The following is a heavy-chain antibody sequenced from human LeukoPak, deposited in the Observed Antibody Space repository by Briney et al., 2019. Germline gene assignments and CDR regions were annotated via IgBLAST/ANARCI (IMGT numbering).Heavy chain of an antibody. V-gene: IGHV3-30*04. Sequence: TGGYLRLSCSASGFTFRSYAVQWVRQAPGKGLEWVAVISYDGRNNNYGDSVKGRFTISRDNSKDTLYLQMNSLRAEDTAVYYCAKDYRSSPRYCSSTSCPVDYFYYWGQGTLVTVSS. J-gene: IGHJ4*02. D-gene: IGHD2-2*01. CDR1: GFTFRSYA. CDR3: AKDYRSSPRYCSSTSCPVDYFYY. CDR2: ISYDGRNN.